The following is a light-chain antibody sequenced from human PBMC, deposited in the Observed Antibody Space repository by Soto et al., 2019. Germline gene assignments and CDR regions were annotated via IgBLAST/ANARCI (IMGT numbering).Light chain of an antibody. CDR3: QQFHSFPIT. V-gene: IGKV1-5*01. CDR1: QSIDVW. Sequence: DIQMTQSPSTLSASAGDRVTITCRASQSIDVWLAWYQQRPGKAPKLLINDASSLESGVPSRFSGSGSGTEFTLTISSLQPDDFATYYCQQFHSFPITFGQGKRLDIE. J-gene: IGKJ5*01. CDR2: DAS.